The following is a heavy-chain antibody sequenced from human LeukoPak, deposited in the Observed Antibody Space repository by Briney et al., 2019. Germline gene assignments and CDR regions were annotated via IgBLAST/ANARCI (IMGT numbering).Heavy chain of an antibody. CDR2: LSYHGSNK. D-gene: IGHD1-7*01. V-gene: IGHV3-30*04. CDR1: GFTFSSYA. CDR3: AKSYNWNYAGAFDY. Sequence: GGSLRLSCAAAGFTFSSYAMHWVRQAPGKGLEWVAVLSYHGSNKHYADSVKGRFIISRDNSKSTLYLQMNSLRAEDTAVYYCAKSYNWNYAGAFDYWGQGTLVTVSS. J-gene: IGHJ4*02.